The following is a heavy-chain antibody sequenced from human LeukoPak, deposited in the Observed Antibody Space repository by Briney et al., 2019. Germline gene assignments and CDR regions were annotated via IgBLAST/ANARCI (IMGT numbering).Heavy chain of an antibody. CDR3: ARVRVLFGDFNY. D-gene: IGHD3-10*02. CDR2: IYYSGNS. CDR1: GVSISSDDYY. J-gene: IGHJ4*02. V-gene: IGHV4-30-4*01. Sequence: KPSETLSLTCFVSGVSISSDDYYWSWVRQPPGGGLEWIGYIYYSGNSYYNPSLKSRVTISIDTSKNQFSLKLSSVTAADTAVYYCARVRVLFGDFNYWGQGILVTVSS.